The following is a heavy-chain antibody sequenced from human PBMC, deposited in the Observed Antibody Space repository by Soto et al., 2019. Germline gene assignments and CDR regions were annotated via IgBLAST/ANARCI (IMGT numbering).Heavy chain of an antibody. V-gene: IGHV6-1*01. Sequence: SQTLSLTCAISGDSVSSNSAAWNWIRQSPSRGLEWLGRAYYRSQWYYDSAVSVRSRITVIPDTSKNQFSLQLNSVTPEDTAVYYFTIQKGDSRPHNVMDVWGQGTTVTGSS. D-gene: IGHD2-21*02. CDR1: GDSVSSNSAA. CDR3: TIQKGDSRPHNVMDV. CDR2: AYYRSQWYY. J-gene: IGHJ6*02.